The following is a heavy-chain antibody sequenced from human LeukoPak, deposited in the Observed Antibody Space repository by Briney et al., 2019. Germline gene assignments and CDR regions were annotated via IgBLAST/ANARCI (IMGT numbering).Heavy chain of an antibody. CDR1: GFTFSSYA. CDR3: AKEGGPGSGYYYISHPLPFDY. V-gene: IGHV3-23*01. Sequence: GGSLRLSCAASGFTFSSYAMSWVRQAPGKGLEWVSAISGSGGSTYYADSVKGRFTISRDNSKNTLYLQMNSLRAEDTAVYYCAKEGGPGSGYYYISHPLPFDYWGQGTLVTVSS. J-gene: IGHJ4*02. D-gene: IGHD3-3*01. CDR2: ISGSGGST.